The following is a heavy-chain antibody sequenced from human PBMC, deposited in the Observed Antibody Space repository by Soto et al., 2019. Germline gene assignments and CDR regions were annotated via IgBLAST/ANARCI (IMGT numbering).Heavy chain of an antibody. V-gene: IGHV3-74*01. D-gene: IGHD1-20*01. CDR3: ARDIIGVGRGWGYYMDV. CDR1: GFTFSSYW. Sequence: PGGSLRLYCPASGFTFSSYWMHRVRQAPGKGLVWVSRINSDGSSTSYADSVKGRFTISRDNAKNTLYLQMNSLRAEDTAVYYCARDIIGVGRGWGYYMDVWGKGTTVTVSS. J-gene: IGHJ6*03. CDR2: INSDGSST.